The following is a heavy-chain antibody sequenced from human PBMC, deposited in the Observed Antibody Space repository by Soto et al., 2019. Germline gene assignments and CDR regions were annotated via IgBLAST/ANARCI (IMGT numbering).Heavy chain of an antibody. CDR1: GGAFNNYA. J-gene: IGHJ6*02. Sequence: QVQLLQSGAEVKKPGSSVKVSCKVSGGAFNNYALNWVRHGPGQGLEWLGGIIPLHNTSNYSLKFLGRVTVTADTSSTTVYMELNRLTSDDTATYYCASWSNWHTLYYDGLDVWGQGTTVTVSS. D-gene: IGHD1-20*01. CDR3: ASWSNWHTLYYDGLDV. V-gene: IGHV1-69*06. CDR2: IIPLHNTS.